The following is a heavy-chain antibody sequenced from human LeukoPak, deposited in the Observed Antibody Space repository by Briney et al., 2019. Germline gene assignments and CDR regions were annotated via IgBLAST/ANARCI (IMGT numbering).Heavy chain of an antibody. V-gene: IGHV3-74*01. CDR1: GFTFSSSW. Sequence: PGGSLRLSCAASGFTFSSSWMHWVRQAPGKGLVWVSRINSDGSSTSYADSVKGRFTISRDNSKNTLYLQMNSLRAEDTAVYYCARRAGAYSHPYDYWGQGTLVTVSS. J-gene: IGHJ4*02. CDR3: ARRAGAYSHPYDY. D-gene: IGHD4/OR15-4a*01. CDR2: INSDGSST.